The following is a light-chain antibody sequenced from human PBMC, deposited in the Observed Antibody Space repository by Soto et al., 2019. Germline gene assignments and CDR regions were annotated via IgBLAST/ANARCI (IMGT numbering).Light chain of an antibody. CDR3: QQYKNWLRWT. J-gene: IGKJ1*01. Sequence: EIVMTQSPATLSVSPGERATLSCRASQSISSNLAWYQQRPGQGPRLLIYDAYTRATGIPARFSGSGSGTDFTLTINSLQSEDFAVYYCQQYKNWLRWTFGQETKLEIK. CDR2: DAY. CDR1: QSISSN. V-gene: IGKV3-15*01.